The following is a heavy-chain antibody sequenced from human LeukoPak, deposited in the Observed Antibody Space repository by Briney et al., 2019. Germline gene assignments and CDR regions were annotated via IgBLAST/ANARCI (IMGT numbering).Heavy chain of an antibody. V-gene: IGHV3-53*01. CDR2: IHTGGTT. J-gene: IGHJ4*02. CDR1: GIDISYHY. CDR3: ARVWFGYFFQ. Sequence: GSLRLFCVASGIDISYHYVGWVRQAPGKGLEWVSVIHTGGTTHYADSVKGRFTVSKDTSNNTVFLQMNSLRVEDTAVYFCARVWFGYFFQWGQGALVTVSS. D-gene: IGHD3-10*01.